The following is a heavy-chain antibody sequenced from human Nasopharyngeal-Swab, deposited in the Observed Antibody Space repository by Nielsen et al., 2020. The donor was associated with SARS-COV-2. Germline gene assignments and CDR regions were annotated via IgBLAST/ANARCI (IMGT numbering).Heavy chain of an antibody. Sequence: GESLKISCRASGFAFRSHWMDWVRQAPGKGLVWVSRISDDGIITNYADSVKGRFTVFRDNTRNTLHLQMNSLTAEDTAMYFCTRENLGIFASGNLLDPWGQGTLVTVSS. CDR2: ISDDGIIT. CDR3: TRENLGIFASGNLLDP. CDR1: GFAFRSHW. V-gene: IGHV3-74*01. D-gene: IGHD3-16*01. J-gene: IGHJ5*02.